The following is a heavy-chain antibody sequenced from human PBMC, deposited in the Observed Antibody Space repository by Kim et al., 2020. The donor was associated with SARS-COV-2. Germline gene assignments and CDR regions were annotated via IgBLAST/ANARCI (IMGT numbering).Heavy chain of an antibody. CDR3: AREGIAAFDY. Sequence: TANYAQKFQGRVTITADESTSTAYMELSSLRSEDTAVYYCAREGIAAFDYWGQGTLVTVSS. V-gene: IGHV1-69*01. J-gene: IGHJ4*02. CDR2: TA. D-gene: IGHD6-13*01.